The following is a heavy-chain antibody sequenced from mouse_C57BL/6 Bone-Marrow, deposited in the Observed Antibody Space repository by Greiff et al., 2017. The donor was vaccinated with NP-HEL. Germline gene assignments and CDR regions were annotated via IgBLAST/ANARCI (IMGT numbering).Heavy chain of an antibody. V-gene: IGHV1-15*01. J-gene: IGHJ4*01. D-gene: IGHD1-1*02. CDR2: IDPETGGT. CDR1: GYTFTDYE. Sequence: VQLVESGAELVRPGASVTLSCKASGYTFTDYEMHWVKQTPVHGLEWIGAIDPETGGTAYNQKFKGKAILTADKSSSTAYMELRSLTSEDSAVYYCTRSYGAYYAMDYWGQGTSVTVSS. CDR3: TRSYGAYYAMDY.